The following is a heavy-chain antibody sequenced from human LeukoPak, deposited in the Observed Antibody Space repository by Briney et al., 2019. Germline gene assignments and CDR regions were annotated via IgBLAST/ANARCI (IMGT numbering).Heavy chain of an antibody. CDR1: GGTFSSYA. J-gene: IGHJ4*02. CDR2: IIPIFGTA. CDR3: ARSDSSSSFPFDY. Sequence: SVKVSCKASGGTFSSYAISWVRQAPGQGLEWMGGIIPIFGTANYAQKFQGRVTIAADESTSTAYMELSSLRSEDTAVYYCARSDSSSSFPFDYWGQGTLVTVSS. V-gene: IGHV1-69*13. D-gene: IGHD6-6*01.